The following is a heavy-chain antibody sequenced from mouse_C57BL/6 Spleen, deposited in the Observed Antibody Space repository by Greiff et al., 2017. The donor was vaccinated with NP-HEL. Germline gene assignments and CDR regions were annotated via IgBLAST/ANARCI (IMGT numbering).Heavy chain of an antibody. CDR2: ISSGGDYI. J-gene: IGHJ1*03. D-gene: IGHD2-5*01. Sequence: EVNLVESGEGLVKPGGSLKLSCAASGFTFSSYAMSWVRQTPEKRLEWVAYISSGGDYIYYVDTVKGRFTISRDNARNTLYLQMSSLKSEDTAMYYCTRDRHYSNYGDFDVWGTGTTVTVSS. CDR3: TRDRHYSNYGDFDV. V-gene: IGHV5-9-1*02. CDR1: GFTFSSYA.